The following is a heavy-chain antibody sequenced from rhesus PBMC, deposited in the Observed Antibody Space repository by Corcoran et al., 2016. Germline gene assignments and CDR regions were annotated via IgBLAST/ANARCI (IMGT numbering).Heavy chain of an antibody. Sequence: QVQLQESGPGLVKPSETLSLTCAVSGGSVSMSNWGSWLRQPPGKGLEWIGYISGSSGSTYYNPSLKSRVTISTDTSKNQFSLKLSSVTAADTAVYYCARGATLDSWGQGVVVTVSS. J-gene: IGHJ6*01. D-gene: IGHD1-44*02. V-gene: IGHV4-65*01. CDR1: GGSVSMSNW. CDR2: ISGSSGST. CDR3: ARGATLDS.